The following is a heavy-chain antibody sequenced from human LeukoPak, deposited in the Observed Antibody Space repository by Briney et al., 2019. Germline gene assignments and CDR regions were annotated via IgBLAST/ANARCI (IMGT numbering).Heavy chain of an antibody. CDR3: ARGIGGYYYVWLPYFDY. Sequence: SETLSLTCAVYGGSFSGYYWSGIRQPPGKGLEWIGYIYYSGSTNYNPSLKSRVTISVDTSKNQFSLKLSSVTAADTAVYYCARGIGGYYYVWLPYFDYWGQGTLVTVSS. V-gene: IGHV4-59*01. CDR1: GGSFSGYY. J-gene: IGHJ4*02. CDR2: IYYSGST. D-gene: IGHD3-22*01.